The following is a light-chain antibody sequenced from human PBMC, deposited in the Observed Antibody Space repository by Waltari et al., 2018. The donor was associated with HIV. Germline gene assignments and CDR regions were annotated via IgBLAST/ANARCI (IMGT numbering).Light chain of an antibody. V-gene: IGLV3-25*03. CDR1: ALPKQY. J-gene: IGLJ1*01. CDR3: QSADSTGTYPDV. Sequence: SYELTQPPSVSVSPGQTARITCSGDALPKQYAYWYEQKPGQAPVWGINKDNERPSGIPGRFSGSSSGTTVTLTISGVQTEDEADYYCQSADSTGTYPDVFGPGTKVTVL. CDR2: KDN.